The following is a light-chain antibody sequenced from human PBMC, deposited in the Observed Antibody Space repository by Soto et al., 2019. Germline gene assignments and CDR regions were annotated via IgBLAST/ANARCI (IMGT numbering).Light chain of an antibody. CDR1: SSNIGAGYD. V-gene: IGLV1-40*01. J-gene: IGLJ1*01. CDR3: QSYDSSLSAFYV. Sequence: QSVLTQPPSVSGAPGQRVTISCTGSSSNIGAGYDVHWYQQLPGTAPKLLIYGNSNRPSGVPDRFSGSKSGTSASLAITGLQAEDEADYSCQSYDSSLSAFYVFGTGTRSPS. CDR2: GNS.